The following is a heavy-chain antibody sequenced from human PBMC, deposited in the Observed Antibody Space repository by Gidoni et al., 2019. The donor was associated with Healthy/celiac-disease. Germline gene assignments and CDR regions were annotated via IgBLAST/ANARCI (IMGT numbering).Heavy chain of an antibody. CDR2: ISGSGGST. V-gene: IGHV3-23*01. CDR1: GFTFSSYA. Sequence: EVQLLESGGGLVQPGGSLRLSCAASGFTFSSYAMSWVRQAPGKGLEWVSAISGSGGSTYYADSVKGRFTISRDNSKNTLYLQMNSLRAEDTAVYYCAKDAYVTYYYGSGSYWGVGYWGQGTLVTVSS. CDR3: AKDAYVTYYYGSGSYWGVGY. J-gene: IGHJ4*02. D-gene: IGHD3-10*01.